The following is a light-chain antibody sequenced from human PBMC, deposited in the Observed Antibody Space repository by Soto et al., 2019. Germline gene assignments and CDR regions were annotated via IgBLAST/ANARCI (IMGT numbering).Light chain of an antibody. CDR3: QHGGT. CDR1: QSVNNY. Sequence: EVVLTQSPATLSLSPGERATVSCRASQSVNNYLGWYQQKPGQAPRLLIYDASNRATGIPARFSGSGSGTDFTLTISSLEPEDFAVYYCQHGGTFGQGTRLEI. J-gene: IGKJ5*01. V-gene: IGKV3-11*01. CDR2: DAS.